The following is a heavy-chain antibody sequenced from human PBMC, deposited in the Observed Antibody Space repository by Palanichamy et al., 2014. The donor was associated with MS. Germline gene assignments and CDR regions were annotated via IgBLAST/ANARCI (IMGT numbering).Heavy chain of an antibody. CDR3: ATVSNSPTGGS. CDR2: ISSSGGTT. D-gene: IGHD7-27*01. CDR1: GFTFSIYA. J-gene: IGHJ5*02. V-gene: IGHV3-23*01. Sequence: EVQLLESEGGLVQPGGSLRLSCADSGFTFSIYAMTWVRQPPGKGLEWVSSISSSGGTTYYTDSVKGRFTISRDNSKRTPYLQMSSLRAEDTAVYYCATVSNSPTGGSWGQGTLVTVSS.